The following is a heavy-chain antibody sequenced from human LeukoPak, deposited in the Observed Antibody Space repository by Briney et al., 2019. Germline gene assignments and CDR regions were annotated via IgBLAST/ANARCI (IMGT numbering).Heavy chain of an antibody. J-gene: IGHJ5*02. CDR2: IYHSGST. CDR3: ARAYNWFDP. V-gene: IGHV4-30-2*01. Sequence: SQTLSLTCAVSGGSISSGGYSWSWIRQPLGKGLEWIGYIYHSGSTYYNPSLKSRVTISVDRSKNQFSLKLSSVTAADTAVYYCARAYNWFDPWGQGTLVTVSS. CDR1: GGSISSGGYS.